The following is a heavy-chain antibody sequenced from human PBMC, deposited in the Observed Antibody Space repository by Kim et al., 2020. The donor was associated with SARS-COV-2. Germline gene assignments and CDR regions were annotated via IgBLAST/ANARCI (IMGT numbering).Heavy chain of an antibody. CDR2: VNQDGGEK. Sequence: GGSLRLSCAASGFTFSSYWMTWVRQTPGKGLEWVANVNQDGGEKYYMDSVKGRFTISRDNAKNSLYLQMNSLRADDTAVYYCARGRGGDYWGQGTLVTVS. V-gene: IGHV3-7*05. J-gene: IGHJ4*02. CDR3: ARGRGGDY. CDR1: GFTFSSYW. D-gene: IGHD3-10*01.